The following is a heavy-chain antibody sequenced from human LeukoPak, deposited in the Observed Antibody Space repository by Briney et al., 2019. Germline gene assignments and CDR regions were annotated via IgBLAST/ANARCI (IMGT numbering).Heavy chain of an antibody. J-gene: IGHJ6*03. CDR1: GGSISSSTYY. CDR3: ASRTTTNYYYYYMDV. V-gene: IGHV4-39*01. D-gene: IGHD1-26*01. CDR2: IYFSGST. Sequence: SETLSLTCTVSGGSISSSTYYWAWIRQPPGKGLEWIGIIYFSGSTYYNPSLKSRVTISLDTSKNQFSLKLSSVTAADTAVYYCASRTTTNYYYYYMDVWGKGTTVTVSS.